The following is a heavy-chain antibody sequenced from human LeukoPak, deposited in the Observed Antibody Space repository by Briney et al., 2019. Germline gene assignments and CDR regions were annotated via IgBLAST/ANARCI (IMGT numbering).Heavy chain of an antibody. CDR1: GFNFYDYY. D-gene: IGHD2-15*01. J-gene: IGHJ6*02. CDR3: ARGEPIVVAVGANGYYGMDV. V-gene: IGHV3-11*01. Sequence: PGGSLRLSCAASGFNFYDYYMTWIRQAPGKGLEWISYIRTNGRTTYYSDSVKGRFTISRDNAKNSLYLQMNSLRAEDTAVYYCARGEPIVVAVGANGYYGMDVWGQGTTVSVFS. CDR2: IRTNGRTT.